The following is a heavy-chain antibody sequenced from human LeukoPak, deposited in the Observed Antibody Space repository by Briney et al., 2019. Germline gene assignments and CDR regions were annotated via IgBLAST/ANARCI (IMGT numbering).Heavy chain of an antibody. Sequence: SETLSLTRAVYGGSFSGYYWSWIRQPPGKGLEWIGEINHSGSTNYNPSLKSRVTISVDTSKNQFSLKLSSVTAADTAVYYCARGRFFAFWSGYYGRAYFDYWGQGTLVTVSS. CDR3: ARGRFFAFWSGYYGRAYFDY. CDR1: GGSFSGYY. J-gene: IGHJ4*02. D-gene: IGHD3-3*01. V-gene: IGHV4-34*01. CDR2: INHSGST.